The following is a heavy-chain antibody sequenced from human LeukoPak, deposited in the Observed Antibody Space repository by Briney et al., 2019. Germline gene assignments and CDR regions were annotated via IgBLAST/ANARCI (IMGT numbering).Heavy chain of an antibody. J-gene: IGHJ4*02. Sequence: PGGSLRLSCAVSGFTFSSYGMHWVRQAPGKGLEWVTFIRSDGSNKKYADSVKGRFTISRDNSKNTLYLQMNGLRAEDTALYYCAKDALMFIQGGMGDYWGQGTLVTVSS. V-gene: IGHV3-30*02. CDR1: GFTFSSYG. D-gene: IGHD3-16*01. CDR2: IRSDGSNK. CDR3: AKDALMFIQGGMGDY.